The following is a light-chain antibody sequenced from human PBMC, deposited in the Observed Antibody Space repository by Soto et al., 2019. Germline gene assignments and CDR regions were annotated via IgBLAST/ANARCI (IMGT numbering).Light chain of an antibody. CDR3: QQRSTWPRT. V-gene: IGKV3-11*01. Sequence: ETVLTQSPATLSLSPGERATLSCWASQSVSSYLAWYQQKPGQAPRLLIYDASNRATGIPARFSGSGSGTDFTLTISNLEPEDFAVYYCQQRSTWPRTFGQGTKLEIK. CDR2: DAS. J-gene: IGKJ2*01. CDR1: QSVSSY.